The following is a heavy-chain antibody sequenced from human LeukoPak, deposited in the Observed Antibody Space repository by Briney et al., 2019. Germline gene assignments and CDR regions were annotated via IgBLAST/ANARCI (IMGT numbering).Heavy chain of an antibody. D-gene: IGHD4-11*01. CDR3: ARGGLQQPFSFDY. J-gene: IGHJ4*02. CDR1: GYSISSGYY. CDR2: IYHSGST. Sequence: SETLSLTCTVSGYSISSGYYWGWIRQPPGKGLEWIGSIYHSGSTYYNPSLKSRVTMSVDTSKNQFSLKLSSVTAADTAVYYCARGGLQQPFSFDYWGQGTLVTVSS. V-gene: IGHV4-38-2*02.